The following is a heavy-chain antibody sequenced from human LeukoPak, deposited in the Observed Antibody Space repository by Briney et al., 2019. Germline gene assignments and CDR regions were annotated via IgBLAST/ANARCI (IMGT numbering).Heavy chain of an antibody. CDR2: IITIFGTA. Sequence: SVKVSCKASGGTFSSYAISWVRQAPGQGLEWMGGIITIFGTANYAQKFQGRVTITADKSTSTAYIELSSLRAEDTAVYYCAWGGPYDSSGYYFREDYWGQGTLVTVSS. D-gene: IGHD3-22*01. V-gene: IGHV1-69*06. CDR1: GGTFSSYA. CDR3: AWGGPYDSSGYYFREDY. J-gene: IGHJ4*02.